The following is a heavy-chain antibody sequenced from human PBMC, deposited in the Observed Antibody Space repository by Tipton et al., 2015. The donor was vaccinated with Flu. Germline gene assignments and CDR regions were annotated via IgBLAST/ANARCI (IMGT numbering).Heavy chain of an antibody. CDR1: GFAFDDYA. CDR3: ARRGAAITHYFDY. Sequence: SLRLSCAASGFAFDDYAMSWVRQAPGKGLEWVSSLNWNGGNSGYADSVKGRFTISRDNAKNSLYLQMNSLRAEDTALYYCARRGAAITHYFDYWGQGTLVTVSS. J-gene: IGHJ4*02. V-gene: IGHV3-20*04. D-gene: IGHD3-16*01. CDR2: LNWNGGNS.